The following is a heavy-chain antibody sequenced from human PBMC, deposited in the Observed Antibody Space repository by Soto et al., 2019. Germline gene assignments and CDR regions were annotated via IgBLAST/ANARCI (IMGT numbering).Heavy chain of an antibody. CDR2: INDSGERT. J-gene: IGHJ4*02. V-gene: IGHV3-23*01. CDR3: AKDTGCSSGPYYFDY. Sequence: EVQLLESGGHLVQPGGSLRLSCAASGFTFSNYAMSWVRQAPGKGLEWVSGINDSGERTLYADSVKGRVTMSRDNSKNTFYLQMNSLRAEDTAIYYCAKDTGCSSGPYYFDYWGQGTLVTVSS. D-gene: IGHD6-19*01. CDR1: GFTFSNYA.